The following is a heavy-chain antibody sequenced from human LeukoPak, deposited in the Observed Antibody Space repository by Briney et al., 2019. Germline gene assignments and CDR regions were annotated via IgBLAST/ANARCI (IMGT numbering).Heavy chain of an antibody. CDR1: GFTFSSYW. J-gene: IGHJ4*02. CDR2: IKEDGSEK. V-gene: IGHV3-7*01. CDR3: ARDWSDGFDY. D-gene: IGHD3-3*01. Sequence: GGSLRLSCAASGFTFSSYWMSWVRQAPGKGLEWVASIKEDGSEKYYVDSVKGRFTISRDNAKHSVYLQMNSLRAEDTAVYYCARDWSDGFDYWGQGTLVTVSS.